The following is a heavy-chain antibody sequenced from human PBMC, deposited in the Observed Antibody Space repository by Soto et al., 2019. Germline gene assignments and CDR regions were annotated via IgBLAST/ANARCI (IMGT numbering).Heavy chain of an antibody. CDR1: GYTFSSYG. CDR2: ISGYNGNT. J-gene: IGHJ4*02. V-gene: IGHV1-18*01. D-gene: IGHD3-22*01. CDR3: ARDNYYDSIDYFDY. Sequence: QVQLVQSGAEVKKPGASVKVSCKASGYTFSSYGITWVRQAPGQGLERVGWISGYNGNTNYAQKLQGRVTMTTDTSTSTVYMELRSLRSDDTAVYYRARDNYYDSIDYFDYWGQGTLVTVSS.